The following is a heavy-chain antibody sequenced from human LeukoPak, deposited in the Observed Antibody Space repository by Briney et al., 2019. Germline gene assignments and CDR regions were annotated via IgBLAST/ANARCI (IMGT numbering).Heavy chain of an antibody. D-gene: IGHD3-22*01. CDR1: GFTFSSYA. CDR3: AKDPYYYDSSGYYLLGPFDY. J-gene: IGHJ4*02. V-gene: IGHV3-23*01. Sequence: PGGSLRLSCAASGFTFSSYAMSWVRQAPGKGLEWVSAISGSGGGTYYADSVKGRFTISRDNSKNTLYLQMNSLRAEDTAVYYCAKDPYYYDSSGYYLLGPFDYWGQGTLVTVSS. CDR2: ISGSGGGT.